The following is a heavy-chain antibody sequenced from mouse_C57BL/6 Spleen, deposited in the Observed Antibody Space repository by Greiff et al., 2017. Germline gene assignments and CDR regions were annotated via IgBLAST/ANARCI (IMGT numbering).Heavy chain of an antibody. Sequence: QVQLQQSGAELVKPGASVKLSCKASGYTFTSYWMQWVKQRPGQGLEWIGEIDPSDSYTNYNQKFKGKATLTVDTSSSTAYMQLSSLTSEDSAVYYCARGVGYFDVWGTGTTVTVSS. CDR2: IDPSDSYT. CDR3: ARGVGYFDV. J-gene: IGHJ1*03. CDR1: GYTFTSYW. V-gene: IGHV1-50*01. D-gene: IGHD1-3*01.